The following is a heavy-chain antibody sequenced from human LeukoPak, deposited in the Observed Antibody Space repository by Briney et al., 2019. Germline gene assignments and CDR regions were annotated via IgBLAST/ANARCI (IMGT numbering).Heavy chain of an antibody. Sequence: PGGSLRLSCVASGFTFSSYAMHWVRQAPGKGLEWVAVISYDGSNKYYADSVKGRFTISRDNSKNTLYLQMNSLRAEDTAVYYCARERQISIDYWGQGTLVTVSS. CDR3: ARERQISIDY. D-gene: IGHD6-6*01. CDR1: GFTFSSYA. V-gene: IGHV3-30-3*01. CDR2: ISYDGSNK. J-gene: IGHJ4*02.